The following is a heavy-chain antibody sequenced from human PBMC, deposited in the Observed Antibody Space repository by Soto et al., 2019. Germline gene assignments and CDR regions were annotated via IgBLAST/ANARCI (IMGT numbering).Heavy chain of an antibody. V-gene: IGHV3-15*01. CDR2: IKSKTDGGTI. CDR1: GFTFSNAW. Sequence: EVQLVESGGGLVIPGGSLRLSCATSGFTFSNAWMSWVRQTPGKGLEWVGRIKSKTDGGTIDYAATVKGRFTISRDNSKSPLYLQLNSLEIEDTAIYYCTTEFYSSASGYWGQGTLVTVSS. CDR3: TTEFYSSASGY. J-gene: IGHJ4*02. D-gene: IGHD6-6*01.